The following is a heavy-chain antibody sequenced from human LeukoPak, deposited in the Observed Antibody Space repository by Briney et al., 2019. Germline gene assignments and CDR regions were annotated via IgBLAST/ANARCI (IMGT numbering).Heavy chain of an antibody. Sequence: GGSPRLSCAASGFTVSSNYMSWVRQAPGKGLEWVSVIYKDGSTYYSESMKGRFIISRDNSKNTLYLQINTLRVEDTAVYFCAKAPGSGSYYNLWGQGTLVTVSS. CDR3: AKAPGSGSYYNL. D-gene: IGHD3-10*01. V-gene: IGHV3-53*01. CDR2: IYKDGST. CDR1: GFTVSSNY. J-gene: IGHJ5*02.